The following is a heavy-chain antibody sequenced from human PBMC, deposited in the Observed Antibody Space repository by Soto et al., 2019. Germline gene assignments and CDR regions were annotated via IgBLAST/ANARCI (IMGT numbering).Heavy chain of an antibody. V-gene: IGHV4-30-2*01. Sequence: SETLFLTCAVSGGSISAAGDSWSWIRQPPGGGLEWIGYMYHCGSFLYNPSLTTRLTMSLDRFNNQFSLTLNSVPAADTAVYYCARAQFYSGSGRYTNLMFDPRGQRTQVSVSS. D-gene: IGHD3-10*01. CDR3: ARAQFYSGSGRYTNLMFDP. CDR2: MYHCGSF. CDR1: GGSISAAGDS. J-gene: IGHJ5*02.